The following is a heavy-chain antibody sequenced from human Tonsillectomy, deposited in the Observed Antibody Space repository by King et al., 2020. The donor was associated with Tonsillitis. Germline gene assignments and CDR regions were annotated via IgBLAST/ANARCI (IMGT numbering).Heavy chain of an antibody. CDR3: ARDDGFNNLYY. D-gene: IGHD1-14*01. CDR2: IWYDGTRE. Sequence: VQLVESGGGVVQPGRSLRLSCAASGFTFSRHGMYWVRQAPGKGLEWVALIWYDGTRENYADPVRGRFAISRDDSKSTLYLQMNSLSGEDTAVYYCARDDGFNNLYYWGQGTLVTVSS. J-gene: IGHJ4*02. V-gene: IGHV3-33*07. CDR1: GFTFSRHG.